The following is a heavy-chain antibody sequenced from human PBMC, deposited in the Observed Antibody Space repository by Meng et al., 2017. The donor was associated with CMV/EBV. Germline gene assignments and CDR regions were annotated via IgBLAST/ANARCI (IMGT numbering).Heavy chain of an antibody. CDR3: ARESMVRGED. J-gene: IGHJ4*02. D-gene: IGHD3-10*01. V-gene: IGHV4-34*01. Sequence: VHLQQWGAGLLQPSETRSHTGAVYVGAFSGFYLSWIRQPPGKGLEWIEAINHSGSTNYNPSLKSRVTISVDTSKNQCSLKLSSVTAADTAVYYWARESMVRGEDWGQGTLVTVSS. CDR1: VGAFSGFY. CDR2: INHSGST.